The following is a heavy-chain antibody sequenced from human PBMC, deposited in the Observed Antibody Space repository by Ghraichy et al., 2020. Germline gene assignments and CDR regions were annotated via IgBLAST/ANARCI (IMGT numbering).Heavy chain of an antibody. D-gene: IGHD3-22*01. J-gene: IGHJ4*02. V-gene: IGHV1-3*01. CDR1: GYTFTSYA. Sequence: ASVKVSCKASGYTFTSYAMHWVRQAPGQRLELMGWINAGNGNTKYSQKFQGRVTITRDTSASTAYMELSSLRSEDTAVYYCARDALPYYYDSSGYYGGLDYWGQGTLVTVSS. CDR3: ARDALPYYYDSSGYYGGLDY. CDR2: INAGNGNT.